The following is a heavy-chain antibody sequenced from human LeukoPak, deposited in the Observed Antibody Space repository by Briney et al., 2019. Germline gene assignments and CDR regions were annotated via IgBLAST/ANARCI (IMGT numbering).Heavy chain of an antibody. D-gene: IGHD3-22*01. CDR2: IFYSGHS. CDR1: GAFSSRYY. J-gene: IGHJ4*02. Sequence: SETLSLACSVSGAFSSRYYWSWVRQPLGKGLEWLGYIFYSGHSNYNPSLTSRISMSVDTSKAQSSLEVTSVTAADTAVYYCARIDPLGFFDQWGPGTLVTVSP. V-gene: IGHV4-59*12. CDR3: ARIDPLGFFDQ.